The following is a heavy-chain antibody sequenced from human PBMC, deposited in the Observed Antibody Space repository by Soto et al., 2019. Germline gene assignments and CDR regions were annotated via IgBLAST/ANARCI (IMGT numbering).Heavy chain of an antibody. CDR3: ARGSVVVATPFGY. J-gene: IGHJ4*02. CDR1: GGSISSGGYY. D-gene: IGHD2-15*01. CDR2: FDYSGST. Sequence: QVQLQESGPGLVKPSQTLSLTCTVSGGSISSGGYYWSWIRQHPGKGLEWIGYFDYSGSTYYNPSRTIRVTISLATSKYQFSLKLSSVTAADTAVYYCARGSVVVATPFGYWGQGTLVTVSS. V-gene: IGHV4-31*03.